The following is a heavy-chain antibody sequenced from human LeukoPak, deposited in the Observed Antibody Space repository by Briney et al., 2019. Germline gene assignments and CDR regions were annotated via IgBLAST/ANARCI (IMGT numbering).Heavy chain of an antibody. CDR2: MSTSGNS. CDR1: GDSFSSFF. V-gene: IGHV4-4*07. CDR3: ARGSQWLVRRRFDP. Sequence: PSETLSLTCSVSGDSFSSFFWSWIRQPAGKGLEWIGRMSTSGNSDYNPSLKSRVTMSLDTSKNQFSLKLSSVTAADTAVYYCARGSQWLVRRRFDPWGQGTLVTVSS. J-gene: IGHJ5*02. D-gene: IGHD6-19*01.